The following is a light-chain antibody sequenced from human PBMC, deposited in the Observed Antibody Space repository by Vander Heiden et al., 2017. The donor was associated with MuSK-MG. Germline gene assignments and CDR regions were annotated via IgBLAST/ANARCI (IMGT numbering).Light chain of an antibody. CDR1: LSVSNH. Sequence: IVLTPSPATLSLSPGERATLSCRASLSVSNHIAWYQQKPGQAPRLLIFDASNRAPGTPARFSGSGSGTDFTLTISSLEPEDFAVYYCLQRSHWPQFTCGGGTKVEIQ. CDR2: DAS. J-gene: IGKJ4*01. CDR3: LQRSHWPQFT. V-gene: IGKV3-11*01.